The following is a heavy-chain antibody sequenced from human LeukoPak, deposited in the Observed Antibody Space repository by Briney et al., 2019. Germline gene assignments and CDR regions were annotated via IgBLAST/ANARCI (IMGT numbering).Heavy chain of an antibody. CDR1: GFSFDDYG. CDR2: INWNGDST. J-gene: IGHJ4*02. CDR3: AKGLSAGTIDY. V-gene: IGHV3-20*04. Sequence: GGSLRLSCAASGFSFDDYGLTWVRQAPGKGLEWVSGINWNGDSTDYADSVKGRFTISRDNSKGTAFLQMNSLRRNDTAIYFCAKGLSAGTIDYWSQGALVTVSS. D-gene: IGHD6-19*01.